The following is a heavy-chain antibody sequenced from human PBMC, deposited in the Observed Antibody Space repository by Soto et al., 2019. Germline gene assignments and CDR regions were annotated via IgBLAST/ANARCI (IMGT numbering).Heavy chain of an antibody. V-gene: IGHV3-7*03. Sequence: GGSLRLSCTASGFTLRNYWMTWVRQAPGKGLEWVANINKDGSQKNYVDSVKGRFTIARDNGQNSLSLQINSLRVEDTAVYYCVRELGLAYWGQGALVTVSS. CDR2: INKDGSQK. D-gene: IGHD7-27*01. CDR1: GFTLRNYW. CDR3: VRELGLAY. J-gene: IGHJ4*02.